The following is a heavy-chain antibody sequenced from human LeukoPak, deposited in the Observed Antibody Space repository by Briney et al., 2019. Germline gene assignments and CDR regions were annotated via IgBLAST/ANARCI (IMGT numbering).Heavy chain of an antibody. Sequence: GGSLRLSCAASGFPFSTYGIHWVRQAPGKGLEWVAFIRYDGTDGSDEYYVDSVRGRFIISRDNSKNTVYLQMNSLRVEDTAVYYCAKDNGPYCSSSSCPTRDFFIDHWGQGTLVTVSS. CDR1: GFPFSTYG. CDR2: IRYDGTDGSDE. J-gene: IGHJ4*02. D-gene: IGHD2-2*01. CDR3: AKDNGPYCSSSSCPTRDFFIDH. V-gene: IGHV3-30*02.